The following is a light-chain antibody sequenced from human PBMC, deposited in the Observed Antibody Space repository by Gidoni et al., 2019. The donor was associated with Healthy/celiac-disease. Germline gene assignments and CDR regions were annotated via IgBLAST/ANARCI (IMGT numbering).Light chain of an antibody. Sequence: DIQLTQSPSSLSASVGDSVTITCRASKSISSYLTRYQQKPGKAPKLLIYAASSLQSGGPSRFSGSGSGTDFTITISSLQHEEYATYYCQQSYSTLPFTFGPGTKVEIK. J-gene: IGKJ3*01. CDR2: AAS. CDR3: QQSYSTLPFT. V-gene: IGKV1-39*01. CDR1: KSISSY.